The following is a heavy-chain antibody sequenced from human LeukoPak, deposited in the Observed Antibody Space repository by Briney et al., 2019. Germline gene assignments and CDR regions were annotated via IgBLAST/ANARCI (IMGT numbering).Heavy chain of an antibody. CDR3: AVGLGVTPPGTFDY. D-gene: IGHD2-8*01. CDR1: GYSFTSYW. V-gene: IGHV5-51*01. J-gene: IGHJ4*02. Sequence: GESLKISCKGSGYSFTSYWIAWVRQMSGKGLEWMGMIYPGDSDTRYSPSFRGQVTISADKSINTAYVQWSSLTASDTAMYYCAVGLGVTPPGTFDYWGRGTLITVSS. CDR2: IYPGDSDT.